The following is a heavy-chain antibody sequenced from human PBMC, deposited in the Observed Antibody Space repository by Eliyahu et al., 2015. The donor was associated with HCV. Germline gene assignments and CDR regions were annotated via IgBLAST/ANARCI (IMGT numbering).Heavy chain of an antibody. CDR1: GGTFSSXT. J-gene: IGHJ4*02. CDR2: IIPILGIA. D-gene: IGHD3-9*01. Sequence: QVQLVQSGAEVKKPGSSVKVSCKASGGTFSSXTISWVXQAPGQGLEWMGRIIPILGIANYAQKFQGRVTITADKSTSTAYMELSSLRSEDTAVYYCARAERYGRLTKVHDILTGSFDYWGQGTLVTVSS. CDR3: ARAERYGRLTKVHDILTGSFDY. V-gene: IGHV1-69*02.